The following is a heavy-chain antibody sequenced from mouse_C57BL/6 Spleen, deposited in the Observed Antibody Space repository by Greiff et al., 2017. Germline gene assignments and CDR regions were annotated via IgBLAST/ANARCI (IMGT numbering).Heavy chain of an antibody. J-gene: IGHJ3*01. Sequence: EVKLQESGPGLVKPSQSLSLTCSVTGYSITSGYYWNWIRQFPGNKLERMGYISYDGSNNYNPSLKNRISITRDTSKNQFFLKLNSVTTEDTATYYCASPPYAPFAYWGQGTLVTVSA. CDR2: ISYDGSN. CDR1: GYSITSGYY. CDR3: ASPPYAPFAY. V-gene: IGHV3-6*01. D-gene: IGHD6-5*01.